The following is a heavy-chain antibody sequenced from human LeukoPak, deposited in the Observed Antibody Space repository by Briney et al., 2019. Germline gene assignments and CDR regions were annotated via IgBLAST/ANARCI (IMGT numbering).Heavy chain of an antibody. D-gene: IGHD1-26*01. V-gene: IGHV3-23*01. CDR2: ISGSGSGT. CDR1: GFTFSSYA. J-gene: IGHJ2*01. Sequence: GGSLRLSCAASGFTFSSYAMSWVRQAPGKGLEWVSAISGSGSGTDYADSVKGRFTISRDNSKNTLYLQMNSLRAEDTAVYYCAKGNWGERLDWYFDLWGRGTLVTVSS. CDR3: AKGNWGERLDWYFDL.